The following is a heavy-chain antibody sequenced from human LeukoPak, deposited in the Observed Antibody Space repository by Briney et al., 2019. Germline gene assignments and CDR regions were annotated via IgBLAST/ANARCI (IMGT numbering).Heavy chain of an antibody. CDR3: ARDEWGDDFDI. V-gene: IGHV3-21*01. CDR1: VFTLSRYS. D-gene: IGHD1-26*01. J-gene: IGHJ3*02. Sequence: GGCLRLSCAPSVFTLSRYSMNWVGQAPGKGREWVSSISSSSSYIHSADSLRGRYTISRDNAKNSLFLQMNSLRAEDTAVYYCARDEWGDDFDIWGQGTMVTVFS. CDR2: ISSSSSYI.